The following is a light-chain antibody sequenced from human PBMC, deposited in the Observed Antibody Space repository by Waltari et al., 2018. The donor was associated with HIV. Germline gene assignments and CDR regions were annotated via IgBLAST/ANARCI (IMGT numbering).Light chain of an antibody. CDR1: SSDVGGYNY. CDR3: ASYAGSTNV. J-gene: IGLJ1*01. V-gene: IGLV2-8*01. CDR2: EVS. Sequence: QSALTQPPSASGSPGQSVTISCTGTSSDVGGYNYVSGYQLHPGKAPKLMIYEVSNRPAGVPDRFSGSKSGNTASLTVSGLQSEDEADYFCASYAGSTNVFGTGTKVTVL.